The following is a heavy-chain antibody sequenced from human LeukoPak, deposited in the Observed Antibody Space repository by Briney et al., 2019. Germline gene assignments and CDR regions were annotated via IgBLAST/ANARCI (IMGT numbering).Heavy chain of an antibody. CDR3: ARKNGLDC. V-gene: IGHV3-7*01. CDR2: IKQDGSEK. Sequence: GGSLRLSCAASGFTFSSYGMSWVRQAPGKGLEWVANIKQDGSEKYYVDSVMGRFTISRDNAKNSLYLQMNSLRAEDTAVYYCARKNGLDCWGQGTLVTVSS. J-gene: IGHJ4*02. CDR1: GFTFSSYG.